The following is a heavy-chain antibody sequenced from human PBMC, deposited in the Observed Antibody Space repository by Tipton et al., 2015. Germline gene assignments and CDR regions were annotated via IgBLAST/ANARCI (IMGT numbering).Heavy chain of an antibody. Sequence: TLSLTCTVSGGSISSGGYYWSWIRQHPGKGLEWIGYFYNSGNTYYNPSLKSRGSISMNTSMMQISLELTSVTAADTAVYYCVRAKAEQQGLGYYYGMDVWGQGTTVTVSS. J-gene: IGHJ6*02. CDR1: GGSISSGGYY. CDR3: VRAKAEQQGLGYYYGMDV. D-gene: IGHD6-13*01. CDR2: FYNSGNT. V-gene: IGHV4-30-4*08.